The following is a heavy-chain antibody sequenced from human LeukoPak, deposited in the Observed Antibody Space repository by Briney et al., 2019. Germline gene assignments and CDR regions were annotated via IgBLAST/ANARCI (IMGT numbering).Heavy chain of an antibody. Sequence: SETLSLTCTVYGGSFSGYFWSWIRQPPGKGLEWIGEINHSGGTNYNPSLKSRITISVDTSKTQFSLKLSSVTAADTAVYYCARGGNWPVQNDYWGQGTLVTVSS. CDR1: GGSFSGYF. J-gene: IGHJ4*02. CDR3: ARGGNWPVQNDY. CDR2: INHSGGT. D-gene: IGHD1-1*01. V-gene: IGHV4-34*01.